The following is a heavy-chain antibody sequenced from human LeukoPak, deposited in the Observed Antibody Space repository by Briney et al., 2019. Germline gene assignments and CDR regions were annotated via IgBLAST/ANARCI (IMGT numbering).Heavy chain of an antibody. Sequence: PSETLSLTCTVSGGSISSSSYYWGWIRQPPGKGLEWIGSIYYSGNTYYNPSLKSRVTISVDTSKNQFSLKLSSVTAADTAVYYCARPSIAAQDFDYWGQGTLVTVSS. V-gene: IGHV4-39*01. CDR2: IYYSGNT. J-gene: IGHJ4*02. D-gene: IGHD6-6*01. CDR1: GGSISSSSYY. CDR3: ARPSIAAQDFDY.